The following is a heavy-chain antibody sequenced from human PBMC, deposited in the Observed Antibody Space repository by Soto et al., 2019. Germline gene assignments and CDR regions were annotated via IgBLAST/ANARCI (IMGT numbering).Heavy chain of an antibody. CDR1: GFTFSSYA. CDR2: ISGSGGST. Sequence: GGSLRLSCAASGFTFSSYAMSWVRQAPGKGLEWVSAISGSGGSTYYADSVKGRFTISRDNSKNTQYLQMNSLRAEDTAVYYCAKVKVRGVIIAFDYWGQGTLVTVSS. J-gene: IGHJ4*02. CDR3: AKVKVRGVIIAFDY. V-gene: IGHV3-23*01. D-gene: IGHD3-10*01.